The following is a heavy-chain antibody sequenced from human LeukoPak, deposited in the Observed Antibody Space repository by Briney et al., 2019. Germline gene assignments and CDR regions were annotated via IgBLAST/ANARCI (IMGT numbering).Heavy chain of an antibody. D-gene: IGHD6-6*01. CDR2: ITSSSSYI. J-gene: IGHJ4*02. Sequence: GGSLRLSCAASGFTFSSYSMNWVRQAPGKGLEWVSSITSSSSYIYYADSVKGRFTISRDDAKNSLYLQMNSLRAEDTAIYYCARDRLVLRPRSSSDYWGQGTLVTVSS. V-gene: IGHV3-21*01. CDR3: ARDRLVLRPRSSSDY. CDR1: GFTFSSYS.